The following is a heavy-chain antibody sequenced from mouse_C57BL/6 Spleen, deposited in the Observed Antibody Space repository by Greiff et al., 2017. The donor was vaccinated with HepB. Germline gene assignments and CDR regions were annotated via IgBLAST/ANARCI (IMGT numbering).Heavy chain of an antibody. CDR3: ALYSNYKGNFDY. V-gene: IGHV1-26*01. J-gene: IGHJ2*01. Sequence: VQLQQSGPELVKPGASVKISCKASGYTFTDYYMNWVKQSHGKSLEWIGDINPNNGGTSYNQKFKGKATLTVDKSSSTAYMELRSLTSEDSAVYYCALYSNYKGNFDYWGQGTTLTVSS. D-gene: IGHD2-5*01. CDR1: GYTFTDYY. CDR2: INPNNGGT.